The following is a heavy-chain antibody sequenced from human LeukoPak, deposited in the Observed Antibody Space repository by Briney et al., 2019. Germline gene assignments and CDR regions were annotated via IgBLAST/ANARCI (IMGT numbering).Heavy chain of an antibody. J-gene: IGHJ3*02. D-gene: IGHD3-10*01. Sequence: GGSLRLSCAASGFTFSSYAMSWVRQAPGKGLEWVSAISGSGGSTYYADSVKGRFTISRDNSKNTLYLQMNSLRAEDTAVYYCAKDTRITMVRGDDAFDIWGQGTTVTVSS. CDR2: ISGSGGST. CDR1: GFTFSSYA. V-gene: IGHV3-23*01. CDR3: AKDTRITMVRGDDAFDI.